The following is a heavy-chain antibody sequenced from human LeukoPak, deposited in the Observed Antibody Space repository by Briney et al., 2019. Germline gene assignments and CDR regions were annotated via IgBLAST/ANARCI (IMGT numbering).Heavy chain of an antibody. Sequence: PSETLSLTCTVSGVSLSSGGYYWSWVRQPPGKGLEWIGEIYHSGSTNYNPSLKSRVTISVDKSKNQFSLKLSSVTAADTAVYYCASLHYCSGGSCVVYAFDIWGQGTMVTVSS. D-gene: IGHD2-15*01. J-gene: IGHJ3*02. CDR1: GVSLSSGGYY. CDR2: IYHSGST. CDR3: ASLHYCSGGSCVVYAFDI. V-gene: IGHV4-61*08.